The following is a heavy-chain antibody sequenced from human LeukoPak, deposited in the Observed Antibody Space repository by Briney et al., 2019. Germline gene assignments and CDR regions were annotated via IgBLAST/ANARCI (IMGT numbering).Heavy chain of an antibody. CDR3: ARTHPLYCSSTSCASGLRFDP. V-gene: IGHV4-30-2*01. CDR2: IYHSGST. J-gene: IGHJ5*02. D-gene: IGHD2-2*01. CDR1: GGSISIGGYS. Sequence: SETLSLTCAVSGGSISIGGYSWSWIRQPPGKGLEWIGYIYHSGSTYYNPSLKSRVTISVDRSKNQFSLKLSSVTAADTAVYYCARTHPLYCSSTSCASGLRFDPWGQGTLVTVSS.